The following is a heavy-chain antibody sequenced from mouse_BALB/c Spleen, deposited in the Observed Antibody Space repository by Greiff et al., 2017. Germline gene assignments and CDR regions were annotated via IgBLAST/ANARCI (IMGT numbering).Heavy chain of an antibody. V-gene: IGHV5-4*02. J-gene: IGHJ3*01. CDR3: ARDHWDGAY. Sequence: EVKLEESGGGLVKPGGSLKLSCAASGFSFSDYYMYWVRQTPEKRLEWVATISDGGSYTYYPDSVKGRFTISRDNAKNNLYLQMSSLKSEDTAMYYCARDHWDGAYWGQGTLVTVSA. CDR2: ISDGGSYT. D-gene: IGHD4-1*01. CDR1: GFSFSDYY.